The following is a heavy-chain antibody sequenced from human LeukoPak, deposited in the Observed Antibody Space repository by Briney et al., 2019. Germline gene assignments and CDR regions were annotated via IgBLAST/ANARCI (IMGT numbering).Heavy chain of an antibody. V-gene: IGHV3-21*01. CDR3: ARVGIRFLEQYYFDY. D-gene: IGHD3-3*01. J-gene: IGHJ4*02. Sequence: GGSLRLSCAASGFTFSSYSMNWVRQAPGKGLEWASSISSSSSYIYYADSVKGRFTISRDNAMNSLFLQMNSLIAEDTAVYYCARVGIRFLEQYYFDYWGQGTLVTVSS. CDR1: GFTFSSYS. CDR2: ISSSSSYI.